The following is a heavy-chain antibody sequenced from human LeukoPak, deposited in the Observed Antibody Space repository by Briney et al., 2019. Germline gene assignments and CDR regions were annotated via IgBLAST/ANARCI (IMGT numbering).Heavy chain of an antibody. J-gene: IGHJ4*02. D-gene: IGHD3-22*01. CDR3: ASTRWYYYDSSGYPSDY. Sequence: GGSLRLSCAASGFTFSDYAMHWVRQAPGKGLEGVAVISYDGSNKYYADSVKGRFTICRDDSKHTLYLQMNSLRTEDTAIYYCASTRWYYYDSSGYPSDYWGQGTLVTVSS. V-gene: IGHV3-30-3*01. CDR1: GFTFSDYA. CDR2: ISYDGSNK.